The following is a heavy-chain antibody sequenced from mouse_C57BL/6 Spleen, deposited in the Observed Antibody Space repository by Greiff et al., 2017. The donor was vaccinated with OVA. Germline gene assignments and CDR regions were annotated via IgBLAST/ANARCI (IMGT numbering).Heavy chain of an antibody. D-gene: IGHD1-1*01. CDR2: IEPNSGGT. Sequence: QVQLQQPGAELVKPGASVKLSCKASGYTFTSYWMHWVKQRPGRGLEWIGRIEPNSGGTKYNEKFKSKATLTVDKPSITDYMQLSSLTSEDSAVYYCARAEGYTTVESCDYFEYWGQGTTLTGSS. J-gene: IGHJ2*01. CDR1: GYTFTSYW. V-gene: IGHV1-72*01. CDR3: ARAEGYTTVESCDYFEY.